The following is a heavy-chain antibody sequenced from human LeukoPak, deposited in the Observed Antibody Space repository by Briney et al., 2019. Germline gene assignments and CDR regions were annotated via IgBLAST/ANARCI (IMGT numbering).Heavy chain of an antibody. V-gene: IGHV1-18*01. CDR1: GYTFTSYG. J-gene: IGHJ4*02. CDR2: ISAYNGNT. Sequence: AASVKVSCKASGYTFTSYGISWVRQAPGQGLEWMGWISAYNGNTNYAQKLQGRVTMTTDTSTSTAYMELRSLRSDDTAVYYCARGEGETYYYDSSGSPSGYWGQGTLVTVSS. D-gene: IGHD3-22*01. CDR3: ARGEGETYYYDSSGSPSGY.